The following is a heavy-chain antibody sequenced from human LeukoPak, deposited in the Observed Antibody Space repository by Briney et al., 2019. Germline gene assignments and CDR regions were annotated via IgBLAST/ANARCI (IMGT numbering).Heavy chain of an antibody. D-gene: IGHD6-25*01. CDR3: TREAAAXIDX. J-gene: IGHJ4*02. Sequence: GGSLRLSCAASGFTFSTYWMSWVRQAPGKGLEWVANIKQDGSEKYYLDSVKGRFTISRDNAKNSLYLQMNSLRAEDTAVYFCTREAAAXIDXXGQGXXXXV. CDR1: GFTFSTYW. CDR2: IKQDGSEK. V-gene: IGHV3-7*01.